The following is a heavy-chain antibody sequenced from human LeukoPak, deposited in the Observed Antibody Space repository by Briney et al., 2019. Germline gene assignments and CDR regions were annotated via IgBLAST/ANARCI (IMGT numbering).Heavy chain of an antibody. CDR1: GFTFNTYA. J-gene: IGHJ4*02. D-gene: IGHD3-9*01. V-gene: IGHV3-23*01. CDR2: MSGSGSST. Sequence: PGGSLRLSCAASGFTFNTYAMSWVRQAPGKGLEWVSSMSGSGSSTYYADSVKGRFTISRDNSKNTLYLQMNSLRAEDTAVYYCARSTSSEYDIYHFDYWGQGTLVTVSS. CDR3: ARSTSSEYDIYHFDY.